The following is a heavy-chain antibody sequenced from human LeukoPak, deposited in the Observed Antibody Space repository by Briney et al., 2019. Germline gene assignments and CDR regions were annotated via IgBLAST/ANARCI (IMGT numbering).Heavy chain of an antibody. V-gene: IGHV3-23*01. CDR2: ISGSGGST. D-gene: IGHD3-22*01. CDR3: AKMTTSKWLLLQYYFDY. CDR1: GFTFSNAW. Sequence: GGSLRLSCAASGFTFSNAWMNWVRQAPGKGLEWVSAISGSGGSTYYADSVKGRFTISRDNSKNTLYLQMNSLRAEDTAVYYCAKMTTSKWLLLQYYFDYWGQGTLVTVSS. J-gene: IGHJ4*02.